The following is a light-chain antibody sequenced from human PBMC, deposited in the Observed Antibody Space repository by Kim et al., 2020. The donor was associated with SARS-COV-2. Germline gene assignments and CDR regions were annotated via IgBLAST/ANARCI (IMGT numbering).Light chain of an antibody. V-gene: IGLV1-40*01. CDR3: QSYDTALSAVV. Sequence: RVNVSCTGSGSNLGAGFDVHWYQQLPGAAPKLLIYHNANRPSGVPDRFSGSKSGTAASLAITGLLAEDEADYYCQSYDTALSAVVFGGGTQLTVL. CDR1: GSNLGAGFD. CDR2: HNA. J-gene: IGLJ2*01.